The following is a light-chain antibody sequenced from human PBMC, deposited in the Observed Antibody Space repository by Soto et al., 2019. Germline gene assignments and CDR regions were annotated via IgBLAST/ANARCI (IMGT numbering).Light chain of an antibody. CDR3: QQADSFPIT. CDR1: EDINSR. J-gene: IGKJ5*01. V-gene: IGKV1-12*01. CDR2: AAF. Sequence: DIQMTQSPSSVSASVVXXVTXSCRASEDINSRLAWYQQKPGNAPKXXIYAAFILQSGVPSRFSGYGSGTDFTLSISSLQPEDFATYYCQQADSFPITFGQGTRLEIK.